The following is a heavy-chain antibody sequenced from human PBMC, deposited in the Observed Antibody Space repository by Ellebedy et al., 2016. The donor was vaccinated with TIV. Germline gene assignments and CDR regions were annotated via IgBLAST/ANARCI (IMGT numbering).Heavy chain of an antibody. J-gene: IGHJ4*02. CDR1: GFTFSSYG. V-gene: IGHV3-30*03. Sequence: GESLKISCAASGFTFSSYGMHWVRQAPGKGLEWVAVISYDGSNKYYADSVKGRFTISSDNSKNTLYLQMNSLRAEDTAVYYCARERYGYWGQGTLVTVSS. CDR2: ISYDGSNK. D-gene: IGHD1-1*01. CDR3: ARERYGY.